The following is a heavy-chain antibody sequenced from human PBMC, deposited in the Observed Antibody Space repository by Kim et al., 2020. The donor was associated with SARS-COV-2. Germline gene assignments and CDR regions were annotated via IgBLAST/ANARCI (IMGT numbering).Heavy chain of an antibody. Sequence: ASVKVSCKASGYTFTSYYMHWVRQAPGQGLEWMGIINPSGGSTSYAQKFQGRVTMTRDTSTSTVYMELSSLRSEDTAVYYCARDRRYLYSSGWYLSYWGQGTLVTVSS. D-gene: IGHD6-19*01. CDR1: GYTFTSYY. CDR3: ARDRRYLYSSGWYLSY. J-gene: IGHJ4*02. CDR2: INPSGGST. V-gene: IGHV1-46*01.